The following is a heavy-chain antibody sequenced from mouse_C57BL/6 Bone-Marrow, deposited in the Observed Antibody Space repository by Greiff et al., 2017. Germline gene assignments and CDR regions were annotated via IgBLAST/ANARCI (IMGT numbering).Heavy chain of an antibody. CDR1: GFTFSDYY. Sequence: EVKLVESEGGLVQPGSSMKLSCTASGFTFSDYYMAWVRQVPEKGLEWVANINYDGSSTYYLDSLKSRFIISRDNAKNILYLQMSSLKSEDTATXYCARDSHYGSSYWYFDVWGTGTTVTVSS. D-gene: IGHD1-1*01. CDR2: INYDGSST. CDR3: ARDSHYGSSYWYFDV. J-gene: IGHJ1*03. V-gene: IGHV5-16*01.